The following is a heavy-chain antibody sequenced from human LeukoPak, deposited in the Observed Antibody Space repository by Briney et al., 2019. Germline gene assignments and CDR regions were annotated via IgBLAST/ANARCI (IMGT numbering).Heavy chain of an antibody. CDR2: ISAYNGNT. CDR1: GYTFTSYG. Sequence: ASVKVSCKASGYTFTSYGISWVRQAPGQGLEWMGWISAYNGNTNYAQELQGRVTMTTDTSTSTAYMELRSLRSDDTAVYHCARDPDVDGGNTELDYWGQGTLVAVSS. D-gene: IGHD4-23*01. V-gene: IGHV1-18*01. J-gene: IGHJ4*02. CDR3: ARDPDVDGGNTELDY.